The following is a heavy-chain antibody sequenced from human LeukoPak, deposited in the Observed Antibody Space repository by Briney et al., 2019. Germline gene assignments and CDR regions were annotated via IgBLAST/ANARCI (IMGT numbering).Heavy chain of an antibody. J-gene: IGHJ4*02. D-gene: IGHD3-10*01. V-gene: IGHV4-59*01. CDR1: GGSTSSYY. Sequence: SETLSLTCTVSGGSTSSYYWSWIRQPPGKGLEWIGYIYYSGSTNYNPSLKSRVTISVDTSKNQFSLKLSSVTAADTAVYYCARSGGYLLYFDYWGQGTLVTVSS. CDR2: IYYSGST. CDR3: ARSGGYLLYFDY.